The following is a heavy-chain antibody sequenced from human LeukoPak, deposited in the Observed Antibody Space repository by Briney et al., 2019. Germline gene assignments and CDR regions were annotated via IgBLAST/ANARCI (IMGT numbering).Heavy chain of an antibody. CDR3: ARDYSNYDSSWFDP. Sequence: ASVKVSCXASGYTFTSYGISWVRRAPGQGLEWMGWISAYNGNTNYAQKLQGRVTMTTDTSTSTAYMELRSLRSDDTAVYYCARDYSNYDSSWFDPWGQGTLVTVSS. D-gene: IGHD4-11*01. V-gene: IGHV1-18*01. CDR1: GYTFTSYG. CDR2: ISAYNGNT. J-gene: IGHJ5*02.